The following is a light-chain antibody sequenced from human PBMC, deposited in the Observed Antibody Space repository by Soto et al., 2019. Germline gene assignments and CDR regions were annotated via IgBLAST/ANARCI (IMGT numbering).Light chain of an antibody. Sequence: QPVLTQSHSASASLGASVKLTCTLSSGLNSYAIAWHQQQPEKGPRYLMKLNSDGSHSKGDGIPDRFSGSSSGAERYLTISSLQSEDEADYYCQTWGTGIVVFGGGTQLTVL. V-gene: IGLV4-69*01. CDR3: QTWGTGIVV. J-gene: IGLJ2*01. CDR2: LNSDGSH. CDR1: SGLNSYA.